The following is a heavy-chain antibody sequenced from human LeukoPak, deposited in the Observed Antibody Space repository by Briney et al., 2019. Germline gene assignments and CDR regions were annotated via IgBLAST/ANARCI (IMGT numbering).Heavy chain of an antibody. D-gene: IGHD3-3*01. J-gene: IGHJ5*02. CDR3: ARDRSDFWSGFLEVFNGFDP. V-gene: IGHV4-39*07. CDR1: GGSISSSSYY. CDR2: IYYSGST. Sequence: SETLSLTCTVSGGSISSSSYYWGWIRQPPGKGLEWIGSIYYSGSTYYNPSLKSRVTISVDTSKNQFSLKLSSVTAADTAVYYCARDRSDFWSGFLEVFNGFDPWGQGTLVTVSS.